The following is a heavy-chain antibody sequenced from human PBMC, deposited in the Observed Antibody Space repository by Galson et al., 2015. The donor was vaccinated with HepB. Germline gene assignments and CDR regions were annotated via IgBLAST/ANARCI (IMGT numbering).Heavy chain of an antibody. V-gene: IGHV3-53*01. CDR2: LYSGGAS. Sequence: SLRLSCAASGFTVSSKYMSWVRQAPGKGLEWVSVLYSGGASYYADSVKGRFTISRDTFKNTLHLQMNSLRADGTAVYYCARDSGGWVFDYWGQGTLVTVSS. CDR3: ARDSGGWVFDY. J-gene: IGHJ4*02. CDR1: GFTVSSKY. D-gene: IGHD3-10*01.